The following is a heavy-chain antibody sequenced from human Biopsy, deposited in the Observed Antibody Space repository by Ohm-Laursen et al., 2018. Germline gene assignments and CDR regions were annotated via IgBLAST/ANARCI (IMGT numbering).Heavy chain of an antibody. CDR2: NIPILGTG. V-gene: IGHV1-69*06. D-gene: IGHD3-9*01. CDR1: EGTFSNYG. CDR3: ATKLTGYFHH. J-gene: IGHJ1*01. Sequence: SSVKVSCKAPEGTFSNYGVNWVRQAPGQGLEWLGGNIPILGTGNYAQKFQDRVTVAADTSTSTATMELCSLRSDDTAVYYCATKLTGYFHHWGQGTLVIVSS.